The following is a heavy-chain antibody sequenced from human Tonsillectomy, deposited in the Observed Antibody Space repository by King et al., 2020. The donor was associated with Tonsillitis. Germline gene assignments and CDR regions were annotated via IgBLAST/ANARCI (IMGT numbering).Heavy chain of an antibody. CDR1: GFTFDDYA. J-gene: IGHJ3*02. CDR2: ISWNSGRI. CDR3: AKGRAYSSAWAGYEAFDI. Sequence: VQLVESGGGLVQPGRSLRLSCAASGFTFDDYALHWVRQAPGKGLEWVSGISWNSGRIGYADSVKGRFTISRDNAKNSVYLQMNSLRAEDTAFYYCAKGRAYSSAWAGYEAFDIWGQGTMVTVSS. D-gene: IGHD6-19*01. V-gene: IGHV3-9*01.